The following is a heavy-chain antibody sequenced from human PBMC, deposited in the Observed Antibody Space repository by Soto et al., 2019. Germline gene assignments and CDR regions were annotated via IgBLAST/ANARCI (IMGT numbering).Heavy chain of an antibody. J-gene: IGHJ5*02. CDR3: ARDLGTRGWFDP. D-gene: IGHD5-12*01. CDR1: GGSISSGGYY. CDR2: IYYSGST. Sequence: QVQLQESGPGLVKPSQTLSLTCTVSGGSISSGGYYWSWIRQHPGQGLEWIGYIYYSGSTYYNPSITSRVTISVDTSKNQFSLKLSSVTAADTALYYCARDLGTRGWFDPWGQGTLVTVSS. V-gene: IGHV4-31*03.